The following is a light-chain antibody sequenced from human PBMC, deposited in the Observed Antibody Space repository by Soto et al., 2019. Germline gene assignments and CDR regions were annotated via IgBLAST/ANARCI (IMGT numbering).Light chain of an antibody. V-gene: IGKV3-15*01. CDR3: QQYNNWPRT. J-gene: IGKJ1*01. Sequence: LVMTHSPVSLSVSPGERATLSCRPSQSVSSNLAWYQQSPGQTPRLLIHGTSARATGIPARFSGSGSGTEFTLTISSLQYEDFAVYYCQQYNNWPRTFGQGTKVDIK. CDR2: GTS. CDR1: QSVSSN.